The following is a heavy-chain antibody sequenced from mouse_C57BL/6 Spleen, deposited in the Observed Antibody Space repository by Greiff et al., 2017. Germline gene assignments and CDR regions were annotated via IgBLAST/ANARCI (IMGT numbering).Heavy chain of an antibody. Sequence: EVQLQQSGPVLVKPGASVKMSCKASGYTFTDYYMNWVKQSHGKSLEWIGVINPYNGGTSYNQKFKGKATLTVDKSSSTAYMELNSLTSEDSAVYYCAPGRDSYAMDYWGQGTSVAVSS. V-gene: IGHV1-19*01. CDR3: APGRDSYAMDY. CDR1: GYTFTDYY. J-gene: IGHJ4*01. CDR2: INPYNGGT.